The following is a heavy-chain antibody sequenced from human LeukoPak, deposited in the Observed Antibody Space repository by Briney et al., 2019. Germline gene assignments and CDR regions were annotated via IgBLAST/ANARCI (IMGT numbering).Heavy chain of an antibody. V-gene: IGHV1-18*01. CDR2: ISAYNGNT. D-gene: IGHD3-16*02. J-gene: IGHJ4*02. CDR1: GYTFTSYG. CDR3: AKGGPRMITFGGVIVDTPLNY. Sequence: ASVKVSCKASGYTFTSYGISWVRQAPGQGLEWMGWISAYNGNTNYAQKLQGRVTMTTDTSTSTAYMELRSLRSDDTAVYYCAKGGPRMITFGGVIVDTPLNYWGQGTLVTVSS.